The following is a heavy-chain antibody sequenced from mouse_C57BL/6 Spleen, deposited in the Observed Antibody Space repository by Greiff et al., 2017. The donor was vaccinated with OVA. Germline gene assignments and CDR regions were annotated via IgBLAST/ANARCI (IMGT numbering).Heavy chain of an antibody. CDR2: INPSSGYT. D-gene: IGHD2-4*01. J-gene: IGHJ2*01. V-gene: IGHV1-4*01. CDR1: GYTFTSYT. CDR3: ARLYYEYAYFDY. Sequence: QVQLQQSGAELARPGASVKMSCKASGYTFTSYTMHWVKQRPGQGLEWIGYINPSSGYTKYNQKFKDKATLTADKSSSTAYMQLSSLTSEDSAVYYCARLYYEYAYFDYWGQGTTLTVSS.